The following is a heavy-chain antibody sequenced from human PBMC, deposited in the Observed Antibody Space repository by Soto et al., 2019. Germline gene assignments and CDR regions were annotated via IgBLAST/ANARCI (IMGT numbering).Heavy chain of an antibody. CDR3: ARRRAAAGTLTFDY. Sequence: XESLRLSCAASGFIFTGYNMNWVRQAPGKGLEWVSSISSGSSYIYYADSVKGRFTISRDNAKNSLYLQMNTLRAEDTALYYCARRRAAAGTLTFDYWGQGTRVTVSS. CDR1: GFIFTGYN. CDR2: ISSGSSYI. D-gene: IGHD6-13*01. V-gene: IGHV3-21*01. J-gene: IGHJ4*02.